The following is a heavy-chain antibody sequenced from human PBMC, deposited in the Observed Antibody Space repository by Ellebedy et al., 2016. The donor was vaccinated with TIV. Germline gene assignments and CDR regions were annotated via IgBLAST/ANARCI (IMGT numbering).Heavy chain of an antibody. CDR3: AHQDIAVAGTLLDY. J-gene: IGHJ4*02. Sequence: SGPTLVKPTQTLTLTCTFSGFSLSTSGVGVGWIRQPPGKALEWLALIYWDDDKRYSPSLKSRLTITKDTSKNQVVLTMTNMDPVDTATYYCAHQDIAVAGTLLDYWGQGTLVTVSS. D-gene: IGHD6-19*01. CDR1: GFSLSTSGVG. CDR2: IYWDDDK. V-gene: IGHV2-5*02.